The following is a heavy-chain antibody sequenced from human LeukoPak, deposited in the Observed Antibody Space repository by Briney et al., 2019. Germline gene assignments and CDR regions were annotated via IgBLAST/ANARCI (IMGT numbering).Heavy chain of an antibody. CDR1: GYTFTGYY. Sequence: GASVKVSCKASGYTFTGYYMHWVRQAPGQGLEWMGWINPNSGGTNYAQKFQGRVTMTRDTSVSTAYMELSRLRSDDTPVYYCARDAAFYDNSGYYKVDWGQGTLVTVSS. D-gene: IGHD3-22*01. V-gene: IGHV1-2*02. J-gene: IGHJ4*02. CDR3: ARDAAFYDNSGYYKVD. CDR2: INPNSGGT.